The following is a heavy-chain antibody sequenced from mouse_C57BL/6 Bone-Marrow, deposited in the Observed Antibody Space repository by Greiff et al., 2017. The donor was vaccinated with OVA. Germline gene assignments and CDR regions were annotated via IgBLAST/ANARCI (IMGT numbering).Heavy chain of an antibody. V-gene: IGHV1-81*01. CDR3: ARVYGSSWYYFDY. D-gene: IGHD1-1*01. CDR1: GYTFTSYG. CDR2: IYPRSGNT. Sequence: VQLVESGAELARPGASVKLSCKASGYTFTSYGISWVKQRTGQGLEWIGEIYPRSGNTYYNEKFKGKATMTADKSSSTAYMELRSLTSEDSAVYFCARVYGSSWYYFDYWGQGTTLTVSS. J-gene: IGHJ2*01.